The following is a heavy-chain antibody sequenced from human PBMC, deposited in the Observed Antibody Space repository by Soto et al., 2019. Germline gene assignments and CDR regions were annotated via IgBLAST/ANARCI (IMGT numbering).Heavy chain of an antibody. CDR3: ARHDIAAAGLFDY. CDR1: GGSISSSSYY. J-gene: IGHJ4*02. V-gene: IGHV4-39*01. D-gene: IGHD6-13*01. CDR2: IYYSGST. Sequence: SETLSLTCTVSGGSISSSSYYWGWIRQPPGKGLEWIGSIYYSGSTYYNPSLKSRVTISVDTSKNQFSLKLSSVTAADTAVYYCARHDIAAAGLFDYWGQGTLVTVSS.